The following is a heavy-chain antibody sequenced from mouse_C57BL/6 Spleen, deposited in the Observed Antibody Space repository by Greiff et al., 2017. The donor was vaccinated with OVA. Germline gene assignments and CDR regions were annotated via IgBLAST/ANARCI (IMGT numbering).Heavy chain of an antibody. J-gene: IGHJ2*01. Sequence: QVQLQQPGAELVKPGASVKLSCKASGYTFTSYWMHWVKQRPGQGLEWIGMIHPTSGSTNYNEKFKSKATLTVDKSSSTAYMQLSSLTSEDSAVYYCARGAGEARYYFDYWGQGTTLTVSS. CDR1: GYTFTSYW. D-gene: IGHD3-1*01. CDR2: IHPTSGST. V-gene: IGHV1-64*01. CDR3: ARGAGEARYYFDY.